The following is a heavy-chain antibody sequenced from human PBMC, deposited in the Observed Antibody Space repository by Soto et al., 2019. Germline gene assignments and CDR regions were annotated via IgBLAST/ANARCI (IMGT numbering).Heavy chain of an antibody. V-gene: IGHV3-21*01. D-gene: IGHD1-7*01. CDR3: ARAVLGWELALRAYFDY. CDR1: GFTFSSYS. CDR2: ISSSSSDI. Sequence: GGSLILSCAASGFTFSSYSMNXVRQAPGKGLEWVSSISSSSSDIYYADSVKGRFTISRDNAKNSLYLQMNSLRAEDTAVYYCARAVLGWELALRAYFDYWGQGTLVTVSS. J-gene: IGHJ4*02.